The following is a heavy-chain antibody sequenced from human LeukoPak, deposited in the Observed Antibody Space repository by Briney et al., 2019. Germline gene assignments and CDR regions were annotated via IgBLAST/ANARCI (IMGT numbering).Heavy chain of an antibody. J-gene: IGHJ6*02. V-gene: IGHV1-69*13. D-gene: IGHD2-15*01. CDR1: GGTFSSYA. Sequence: SVKVSCKASGGTFSSYAISWVRQAPGQGLEWMGGIIPIFGTANYAQKFQGRVTITADESTSTAYMELSSLRSEDTAVYYCARGPQSYCSGGSCYSGRYYYGMDVWGQGTTVTVSS. CDR2: IIPIFGTA. CDR3: ARGPQSYCSGGSCYSGRYYYGMDV.